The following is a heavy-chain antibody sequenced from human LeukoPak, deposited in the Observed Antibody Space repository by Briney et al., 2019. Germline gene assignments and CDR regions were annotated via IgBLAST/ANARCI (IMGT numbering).Heavy chain of an antibody. Sequence: GGSLRLSCAASGFTFSNAWMSWVRQAPGKGLEWVANIKQDGSEKYYVDSVKGRFTISRDNAKNSLYLQMNSLRAEDTAVYYCASGSYYFDYWGQGTLVAVSS. CDR3: ASGSYYFDY. V-gene: IGHV3-7*01. D-gene: IGHD1-26*01. CDR2: IKQDGSEK. CDR1: GFTFSNAW. J-gene: IGHJ4*02.